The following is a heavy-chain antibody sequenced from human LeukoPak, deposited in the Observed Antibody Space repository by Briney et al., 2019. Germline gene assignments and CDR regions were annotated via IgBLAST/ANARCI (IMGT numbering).Heavy chain of an antibody. CDR1: GGSISSYY. J-gene: IGHJ4*02. V-gene: IGHV4-4*07. CDR3: ARDVYYYDSSGYYLFDY. Sequence: SETLSLTCTVSGGSISSYYWSWIRQPAGKGLEWIGRIYTSGSTNYNPSLKSRVTMSVDTSKNQFSLKLSSVTAADTAVYYCARDVYYYDSSGYYLFDYWGQGTPVTVSS. CDR2: IYTSGST. D-gene: IGHD3-22*01.